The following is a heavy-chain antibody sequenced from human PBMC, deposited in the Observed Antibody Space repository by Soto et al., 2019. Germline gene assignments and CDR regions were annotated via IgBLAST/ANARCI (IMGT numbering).Heavy chain of an antibody. CDR3: ARGVGYCSGGSCADYYHGMDV. J-gene: IGHJ6*02. Sequence: ASVKVSCKASGYTFTSYAMHWVRQAPGQRLEWMGWINPNSGGTNNAQRFQGRVTMTRDTSISTAYMELSSLRSEDTAVYYCARGVGYCSGGSCADYYHGMDVWGQGTTVTVSS. CDR1: GYTFTSYA. CDR2: INPNSGGT. D-gene: IGHD2-15*01. V-gene: IGHV1-2*02.